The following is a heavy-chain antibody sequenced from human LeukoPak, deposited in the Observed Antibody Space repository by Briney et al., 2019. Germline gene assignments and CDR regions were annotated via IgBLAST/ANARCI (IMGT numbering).Heavy chain of an antibody. Sequence: GGSLRLSCAASGFTFSSHWMNWVRQAPGKGLEWVANIKQDGNEKYYVESVKGRFTISRDNAKNSLYLQMNSLRAEDTAVYYCARAVDDYVWGSYRPPGHWGQGTLVTVSS. CDR1: GFTFSSHW. V-gene: IGHV3-7*05. CDR3: ARAVDDYVWGSYRPPGH. CDR2: IKQDGNEK. J-gene: IGHJ4*02. D-gene: IGHD3-16*02.